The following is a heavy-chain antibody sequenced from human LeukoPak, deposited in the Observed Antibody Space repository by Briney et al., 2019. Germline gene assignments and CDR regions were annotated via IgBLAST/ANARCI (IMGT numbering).Heavy chain of an antibody. J-gene: IGHJ5*02. CDR1: GGSISSYY. Sequence: PSETLSLTCTVSGGSISSYYWSWIRQPPGKGLEWIGYIYYSGSTNYNPSLKSRVTISVDTSKNQFSLKLSSVTAADTAVYYCARMVVVAATLPNWFDPWGQGTLVTVSS. V-gene: IGHV4-59*01. CDR2: IYYSGST. D-gene: IGHD2-15*01. CDR3: ARMVVVAATLPNWFDP.